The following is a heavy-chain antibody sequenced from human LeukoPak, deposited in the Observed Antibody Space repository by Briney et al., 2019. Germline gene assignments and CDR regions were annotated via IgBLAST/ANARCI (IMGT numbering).Heavy chain of an antibody. J-gene: IGHJ4*02. CDR3: ANRGKYYFDY. V-gene: IGHV3-23*01. Sequence: HSGGSLRLSCAASRFTFSNYAMSWVRQAPGKGLEWVSSISDGGGGTYYADSVKGRFTISRDNSKNTLYLLMNSLRAEDTAIYYCANRGKYYFDYWGQGTLVTVSS. D-gene: IGHD3-10*01. CDR1: RFTFSNYA. CDR2: ISDGGGGT.